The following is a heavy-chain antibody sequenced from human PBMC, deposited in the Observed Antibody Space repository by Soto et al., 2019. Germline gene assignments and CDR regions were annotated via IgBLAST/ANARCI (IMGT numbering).Heavy chain of an antibody. CDR2: ISYDGSNK. D-gene: IGHD3-16*01. Sequence: QVQLVKSGGGVVQPGRSLRLSCAASGFTFSSYGMHWVRQAPGKGLEWVAVISYDGSNKYYADSVKGRFTISRDNSKNTLYLQMNSLRAEDTAVYYCAKPNTFYDYVWGSWVSFDYWGQGTLVTVSS. CDR3: AKPNTFYDYVWGSWVSFDY. J-gene: IGHJ4*02. CDR1: GFTFSSYG. V-gene: IGHV3-30*18.